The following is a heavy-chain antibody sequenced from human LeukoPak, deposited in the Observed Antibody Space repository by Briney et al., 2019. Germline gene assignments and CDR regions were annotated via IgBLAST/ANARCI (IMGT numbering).Heavy chain of an antibody. V-gene: IGHV1-8*01. Sequence: ASVKVSCKASGYTFTSYDINWVRQATGQGLEWMGWMNPNSGNTGYAQKLQGRVTMTTDTSTSTAYMELRSLRSDDTAVYYCAREDWNDGCLDYWGQGTLVTVSS. J-gene: IGHJ4*02. CDR2: MNPNSGNT. CDR1: GYTFTSYD. D-gene: IGHD1-1*01. CDR3: AREDWNDGCLDY.